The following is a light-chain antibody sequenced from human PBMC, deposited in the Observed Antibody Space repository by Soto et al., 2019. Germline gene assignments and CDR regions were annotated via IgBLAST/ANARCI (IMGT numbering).Light chain of an antibody. CDR2: LGS. CDR3: MQGLHTPLT. Sequence: VMTQSPLSLPVTPGEPASISCRSSRSLLHINGQNYLDWYLQKPGQSPQLLIYLGSNRASGVPGRFSGSGSGTDFTLQISRVEAEDAVVYYCMQGLHTPLTFGGGTKLDIK. J-gene: IGKJ4*01. V-gene: IGKV2-28*01. CDR1: RSLLHINGQNY.